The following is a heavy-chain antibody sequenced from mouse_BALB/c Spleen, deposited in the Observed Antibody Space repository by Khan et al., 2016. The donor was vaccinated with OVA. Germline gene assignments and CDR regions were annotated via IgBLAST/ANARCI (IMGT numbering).Heavy chain of an antibody. D-gene: IGHD1-2*01. V-gene: IGHV2-4-1*01. CDR1: DFSLTDFG. Sequence: QVQLKQSGPGLVQPSQSLSITCTVSDFSLTDFGVHWVRQSPGKSLEWLGVIWSGGNTDYNAAFISRLSISKDHSKSQVFFKMNSLQADDTAIYYCARNWVVHYYCYGGMDYWGQGTSVTVSS. CDR3: ARNWVVHYYCYGGMDY. CDR2: IWSGGNT. J-gene: IGHJ4*01.